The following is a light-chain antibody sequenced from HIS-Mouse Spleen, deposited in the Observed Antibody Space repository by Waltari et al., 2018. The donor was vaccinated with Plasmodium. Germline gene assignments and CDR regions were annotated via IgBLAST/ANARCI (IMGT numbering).Light chain of an antibody. J-gene: IGLJ2*01. CDR2: RNK. CDR1: SSHLGSTY. CDR3: AAWDDSLV. Sequence: QSVLTQPPSASGTPGPRVTISCSGSSSHLGSTYVYWYQQLPGTAPKLLIYRNKQRPSGVPDRFSGSKSGTSASLAISGLRSEDEADYYCAAWDDSLVFGGGTKLTVL. V-gene: IGLV1-47*01.